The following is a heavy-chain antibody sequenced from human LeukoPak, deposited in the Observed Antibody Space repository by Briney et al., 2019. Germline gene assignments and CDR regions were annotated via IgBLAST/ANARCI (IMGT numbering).Heavy chain of an antibody. CDR2: IYYSGST. J-gene: IGHJ4*02. D-gene: IGHD3-22*01. CDR1: GGSTSSYY. CDR3: ARGGSTYYYDSSGYYTDY. Sequence: SETLSLTCTVSGGSTSSYYWSWIRQPPGKGLEWIGYIYYSGSTNYNPSLKSRVTISVDTSKNQFSLKLSSVTAADTAVYYCARGGSTYYYDSSGYYTDYWGQGTLVTVSS. V-gene: IGHV4-59*01.